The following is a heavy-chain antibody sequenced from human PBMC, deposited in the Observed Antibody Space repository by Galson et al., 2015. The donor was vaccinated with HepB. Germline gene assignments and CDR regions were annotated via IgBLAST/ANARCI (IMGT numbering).Heavy chain of an antibody. V-gene: IGHV1-69*10. CDR1: GGSFSSNA. Sequence: SVKVSCKASGGSFSSNAITWARQAPGQGLEWMGGIIPIFGIANYAQKFQGRVTITADKSTSTAYMELTSLRSEDTAVYYCATAVYINSVFPPTYYFDYWGLGTLVTVSS. J-gene: IGHJ4*02. CDR3: ATAVYINSVFPPTYYFDY. D-gene: IGHD4-11*01. CDR2: IIPIFGIA.